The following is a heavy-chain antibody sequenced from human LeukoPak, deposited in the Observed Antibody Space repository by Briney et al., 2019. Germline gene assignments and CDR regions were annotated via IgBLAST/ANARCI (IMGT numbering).Heavy chain of an antibody. Sequence: PSETLSLTCTVSGGSISSSSYYWGWIRQPPGKGLEWIGSIYYSGSTYYNPSLKSRVTISVDTSKNQFSLKLSSVTAADTAVYYCARHVATMVRGVNYYYYYVDVWGKGTTVTVSS. J-gene: IGHJ6*03. CDR3: ARHVATMVRGVNYYYYYVDV. CDR1: GGSISSSSYY. V-gene: IGHV4-39*01. CDR2: IYYSGST. D-gene: IGHD3-10*01.